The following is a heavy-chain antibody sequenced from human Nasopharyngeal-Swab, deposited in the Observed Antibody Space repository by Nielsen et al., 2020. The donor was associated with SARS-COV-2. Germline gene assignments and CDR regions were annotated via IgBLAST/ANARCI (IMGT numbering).Heavy chain of an antibody. CDR2: AYYRSTWYH. D-gene: IGHD6-19*01. CDR1: GDSVSSNRAA. V-gene: IGHV6-1*01. CDR3: ARGSHNSGWF. Sequence: SQTLSLTCVISGDSVSSNRAAWHWIRQSPSRGLAWLGRAYYRSTWYHDYAVSVQGRVTINPDTSKNLFSLQLNSVTPDDTAVYYCARGSHNSGWFWGRGTLVTVSS. J-gene: IGHJ4*02.